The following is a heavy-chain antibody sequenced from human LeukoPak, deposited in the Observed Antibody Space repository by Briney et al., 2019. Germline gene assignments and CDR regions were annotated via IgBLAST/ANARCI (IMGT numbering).Heavy chain of an antibody. V-gene: IGHV1-8*01. CDR2: MIPNSGNT. CDR1: GYTLTSYD. CDR3: ARSDFWSGYPHMDV. D-gene: IGHD3-3*01. J-gene: IGHJ6*02. Sequence: ASVKVSCKASGYTLTSYDINWVRQATGQGLEWMGWMIPNSGNTGYAQKFQGRVTMTRNTSISTAYMELSSLRSEDTAVYYCARSDFWSGYPHMDVWGQGTTVTVSS.